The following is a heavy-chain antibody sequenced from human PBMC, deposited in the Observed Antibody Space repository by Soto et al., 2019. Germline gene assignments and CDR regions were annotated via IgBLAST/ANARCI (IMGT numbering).Heavy chain of an antibody. V-gene: IGHV3-30*18. D-gene: IGHD2-2*01. Sequence: QVQLVESGGGVVQPGRSLRLSCAASGFTFSTYGMHWVRQAPGKGLEWVAVISYDGSYKYYADSVKGRLIISRDNSKNTLYLQMNSLRGEDTAVYYCAKGQNCRGTSCSFDYYGVEGSGQGTTVAVSS. CDR2: ISYDGSYK. CDR1: GFTFSTYG. J-gene: IGHJ6*02. CDR3: AKGQNCRGTSCSFDYYGVEG.